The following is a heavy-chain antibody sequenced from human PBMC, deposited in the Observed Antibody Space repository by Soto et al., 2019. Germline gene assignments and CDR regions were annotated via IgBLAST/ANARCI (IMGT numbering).Heavy chain of an antibody. Sequence: SETLSLTCTVSGGSISSSRYYWGWIRHPPGKGLEWIGSIYDSGSTYYNPSLKSRVTISVDTSKNQFSLKLSSVTAPDTAVYYCARRETPYDFCSADSYAFDIWGQGTTVPVSS. CDR1: GGSISSSRYY. V-gene: IGHV4-39*01. J-gene: IGHJ3*02. CDR3: ARRETPYDFCSADSYAFDI. D-gene: IGHD3-3*01. CDR2: IYDSGST.